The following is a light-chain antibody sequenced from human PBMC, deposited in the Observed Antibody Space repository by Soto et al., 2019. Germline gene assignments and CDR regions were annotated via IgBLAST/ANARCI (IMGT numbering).Light chain of an antibody. CDR1: SSNIGTNT. V-gene: IGLV1-44*01. CDR2: SSN. Sequence: QSVLTQPPSASGTPGQRITISYSGSSSNIGTNTVNWYQQPPGTAPKLLIFSSNQRPSGVSDRFSGSKSGTSASLAISGLQSEDEADYYCAAWDDSLNAFYVFGTGTKVTVL. CDR3: AAWDDSLNAFYV. J-gene: IGLJ1*01.